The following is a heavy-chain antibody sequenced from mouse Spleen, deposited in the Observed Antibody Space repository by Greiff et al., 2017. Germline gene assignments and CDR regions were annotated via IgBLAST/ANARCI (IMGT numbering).Heavy chain of an antibody. CDR3: ARSGVADWYFDV. CDR1: GYTFTNYT. Sequence: QVQLQQSGAELARPGASVKMSCKASGYTFTNYTMHWIKQRPGQGLEWIGYINPCSGYTKYNQRFKDKATLTADKSSSTAYMQLSSLTSEDSAFYYCARSGVADWYFDVWDTGTTVTVSS. D-gene: IGHD1-3*01. V-gene: IGHV1-4*01. J-gene: IGHJ1*03. CDR2: INPCSGYT.